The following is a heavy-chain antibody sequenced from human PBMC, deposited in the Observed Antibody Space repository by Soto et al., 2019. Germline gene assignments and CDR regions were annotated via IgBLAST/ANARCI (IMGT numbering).Heavy chain of an antibody. CDR2: VSGSNGNT. CDR3: ARAFYPLAYYFDP. J-gene: IGHJ4*02. CDR1: GYTFINHG. Sequence: QVQLVQSEAEVKKPGASVKVSCEASGYTFINHGISWVRQAPGQGLEWMGWVSGSNGNTKYAQKFQGRVTMTTETSTSTAHMELRNLRSDDTAVYFCARAFYPLAYYFDPWGQGTLVTVSS. V-gene: IGHV1-18*04.